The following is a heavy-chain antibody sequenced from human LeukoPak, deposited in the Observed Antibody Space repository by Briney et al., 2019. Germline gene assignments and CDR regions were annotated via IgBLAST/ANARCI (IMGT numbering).Heavy chain of an antibody. CDR1: EFTFVRYA. CDR2: ISSSSFKI. Sequence: GGSLRLSCAASEFTFVRYAMNWVRQAPGKGLEWVSYISSSSFKIGYADSVKGRFTISRDNSQHILYLQMTSLRAEDTAVHFCARDVGAAAGFYLDYWGQGALVTVSP. D-gene: IGHD6-13*01. CDR3: ARDVGAAAGFYLDY. J-gene: IGHJ4*02. V-gene: IGHV3-48*01.